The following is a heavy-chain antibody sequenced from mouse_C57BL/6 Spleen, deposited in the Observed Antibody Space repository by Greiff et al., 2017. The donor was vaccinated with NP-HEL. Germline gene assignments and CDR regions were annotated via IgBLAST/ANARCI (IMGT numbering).Heavy chain of an antibody. CDR3: ASSDGYYPWFAY. CDR2: INPSTGGT. V-gene: IGHV1-42*01. CDR1: GYSFTGYY. Sequence: EVQLQQSGPELVKPGASVKISCKASGYSFTGYYMNWVKQSPEKSLEWIGEINPSTGGTTYNQKFKAKATLTVDKSSSTAYMQLKSLTSEDSAVYYCASSDGYYPWFAYWGQGTLVTVSA. D-gene: IGHD2-3*01. J-gene: IGHJ3*01.